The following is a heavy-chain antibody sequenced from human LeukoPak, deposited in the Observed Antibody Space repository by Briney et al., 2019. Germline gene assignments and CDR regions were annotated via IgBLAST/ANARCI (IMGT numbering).Heavy chain of an antibody. D-gene: IGHD2-2*02. Sequence: PGGSLRLSCAASGFTFSSYAMGWVRQAPGKGLEWVSAISGSGGSTYYADSVKGRFTISRDNSKNTLYLQMNSLRAEDTAVYYCDRNCSSTSSYIHWGQGTLVTVSS. CDR2: ISGSGGST. CDR1: GFTFSSYA. J-gene: IGHJ4*02. V-gene: IGHV3-23*01. CDR3: DRNCSSTSSYIH.